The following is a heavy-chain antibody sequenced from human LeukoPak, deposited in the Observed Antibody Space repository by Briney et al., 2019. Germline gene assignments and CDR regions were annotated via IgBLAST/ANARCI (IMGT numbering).Heavy chain of an antibody. CDR1: GGTFSSYA. J-gene: IGHJ4*02. D-gene: IGHD1-26*01. Sequence: ASVKVSCKASGGTFSSYAISWVRQAPGQGLEWMGWISAYNGNTNYAQKLQGRVTMTTDTSTSTAYMELRSLRSEDTAVYYCATGNVGAHSWGQGTLVTVSS. CDR3: ATGNVGAHS. V-gene: IGHV1-18*01. CDR2: ISAYNGNT.